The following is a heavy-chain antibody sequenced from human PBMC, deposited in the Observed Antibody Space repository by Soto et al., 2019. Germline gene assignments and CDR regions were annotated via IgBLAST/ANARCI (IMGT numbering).Heavy chain of an antibody. CDR2: IIPIFGTA. J-gene: IGHJ6*02. CDR3: VRRGYVDYDLGLDV. V-gene: IGHV1-69*13. D-gene: IGHD3-9*01. Sequence: ASVKVSCKASGGTFSSYAISWVRQAPGQGLEWMGGIIPIFGTANYAQKFQGRVTITADESTSTAYMELTSVTAADTAVYYCVRRGYVDYDLGLDVWGQGTTVTSP. CDR1: GGTFSSYA.